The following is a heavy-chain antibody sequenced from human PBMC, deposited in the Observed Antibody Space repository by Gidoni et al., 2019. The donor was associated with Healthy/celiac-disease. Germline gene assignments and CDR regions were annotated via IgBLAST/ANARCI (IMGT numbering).Heavy chain of an antibody. V-gene: IGHV3-23*01. CDR3: AKGSAETVGATPSYFDY. J-gene: IGHJ4*02. Sequence: EVQLLESGGGLVQPGGSLKLSCAASGFTFRSYAMSWVRQAPGKGLEWVSSISGSDVGTYYADSVKGRFTISRDNSRNTLYLQMNSLGAEDRAVYFCAKGSAETVGATPSYFDYWGQGTLVTVSS. CDR1: GFTFRSYA. D-gene: IGHD1-26*01. CDR2: ISGSDVGT.